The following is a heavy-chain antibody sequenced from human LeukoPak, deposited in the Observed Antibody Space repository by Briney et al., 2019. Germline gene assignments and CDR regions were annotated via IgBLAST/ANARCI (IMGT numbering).Heavy chain of an antibody. CDR3: ARAYDSSGYYYYYYGMDV. CDR2: IYSGGST. V-gene: IGHV3-66*01. J-gene: IGHJ6*02. Sequence: PGGSLRLSCAASGSTFSSQALSWVRQAPGKGLEWVSVIYSGGSTYYADSVKGRFTISRDNSKNTLYLQMNSLRAEDTAVYYCARAYDSSGYYYYYYGMDVWGQGTTVTVSS. CDR1: GSTFSSQA. D-gene: IGHD3-22*01.